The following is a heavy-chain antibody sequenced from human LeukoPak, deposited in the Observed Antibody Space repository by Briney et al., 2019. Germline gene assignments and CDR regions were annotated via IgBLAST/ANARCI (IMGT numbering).Heavy chain of an antibody. D-gene: IGHD3-9*01. CDR1: GFTFSSYA. CDR2: ISGSGGST. Sequence: QPGGSLRLSCAASGFTFSSYAMSWVRQAPGKGLEWVSAISGSGGSTYYADSVKGRFTIFRDNSKNTLYLQMNSLKAEDTAVYYCAKEVLRYFDWLSQGLDYWGQGTLVTVSS. V-gene: IGHV3-23*01. J-gene: IGHJ4*02. CDR3: AKEVLRYFDWLSQGLDY.